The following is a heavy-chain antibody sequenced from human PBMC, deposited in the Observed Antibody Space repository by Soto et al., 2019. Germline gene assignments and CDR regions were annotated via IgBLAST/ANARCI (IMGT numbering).Heavy chain of an antibody. J-gene: IGHJ6*02. CDR2: ISSSSSYI. CDR1: GFTFSSYS. CDR3: AREGGPPSSSGTYGMDV. V-gene: IGHV3-21*01. Sequence: EVQLVESGGGLVKPGGSLRLSCAASGFTFSSYSMNWVRQAPGKGLEWVSSISSSSSYIYYADSVKGPFTISRDNAKNSLYLQMNSLRAEDTAVYYCAREGGPPSSSGTYGMDVWGQGTTVTVSS. D-gene: IGHD6-6*01.